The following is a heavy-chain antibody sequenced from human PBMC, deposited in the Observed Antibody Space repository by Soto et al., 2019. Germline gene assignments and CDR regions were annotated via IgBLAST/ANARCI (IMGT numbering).Heavy chain of an antibody. CDR2: INHSGST. D-gene: IGHD3-3*01. CDR1: GGSFSGYY. Sequence: SETLSLTCAVYGGSFSGYYWSWIRQPPGKGLEWIGEINHSGSTNYNPSLKSRVTISVDTSKNQFSLKLSSVTAADTAVYYCARGSFGGFWSVYYFDYWGQGTLVTVSS. J-gene: IGHJ4*02. V-gene: IGHV4-34*01. CDR3: ARGSFGGFWSVYYFDY.